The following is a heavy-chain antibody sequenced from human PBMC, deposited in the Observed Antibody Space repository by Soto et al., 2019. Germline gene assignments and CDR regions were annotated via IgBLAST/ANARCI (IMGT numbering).Heavy chain of an antibody. CDR3: AKERVGGHNWFDP. CDR2: IDNGGTT. V-gene: IGHV3-23*01. CDR1: GFSFSIHD. D-gene: IGHD6-19*01. J-gene: IGHJ5*01. Sequence: QLLESGGDMVQPGGSLRLSCAVSGFSFSIHDMTWFRQAPGKGLEWVSTIDNGGTTFYADSVKGRFTISRDNSKNTLYLQMNGLKVEDTAVYYCAKERVGGHNWFDPWGQGALVTVSS.